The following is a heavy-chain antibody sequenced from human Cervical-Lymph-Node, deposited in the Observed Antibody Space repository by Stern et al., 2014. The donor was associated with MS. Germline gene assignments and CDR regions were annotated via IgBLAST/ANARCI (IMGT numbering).Heavy chain of an antibody. D-gene: IGHD6-13*01. CDR2: IWADGSNK. V-gene: IGHV3-33*01. Sequence: VHLVESGGGVVQPGRSLRLSCAASGFTFSSYGMHWVRQAPGKGLEWVAVIWADGSNKYYADSVKGRFTISRDNSKNTLYLQMNSLRAEDTAVYYCARSSSPSPYYYYGMDVWGQGTTVTVSS. CDR1: GFTFSSYG. CDR3: ARSSSPSPYYYYGMDV. J-gene: IGHJ6*02.